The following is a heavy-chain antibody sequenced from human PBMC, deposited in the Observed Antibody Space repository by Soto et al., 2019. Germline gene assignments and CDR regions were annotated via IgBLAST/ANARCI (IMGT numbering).Heavy chain of an antibody. Sequence: GGSLRLSCAAAGVSLRNFGMHWVRQAPGKGLEWVAVIWYDGSNRYYAESVKGRFTISRDNSKNTLYLQMNSLRAEDTAVYYCARRDGYNYPDYSGQGTLVTVSS. V-gene: IGHV3-33*01. CDR1: GVSLRNFG. CDR3: ARRDGYNYPDY. J-gene: IGHJ4*02. CDR2: IWYDGSNR. D-gene: IGHD5-12*01.